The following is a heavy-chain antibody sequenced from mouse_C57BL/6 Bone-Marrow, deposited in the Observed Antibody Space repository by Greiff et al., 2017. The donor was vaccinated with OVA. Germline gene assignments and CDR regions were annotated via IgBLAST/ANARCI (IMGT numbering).Heavy chain of an antibody. D-gene: IGHD5-1-1*01. CDR2: IYPGDGDT. J-gene: IGHJ2*01. Sequence: QVQLQQSGPELVKPGASVKISCKASGYAFSSSWMNWVKQRPGKGLEWIGRIYPGDGDTNYNGKFKGKATLTADKSSSTAYMQLSSLTSEDSAVYACARGGIPRKYIDYWGQGTTLTVSS. CDR1: GYAFSSSW. CDR3: ARGGIPRKYIDY. V-gene: IGHV1-82*01.